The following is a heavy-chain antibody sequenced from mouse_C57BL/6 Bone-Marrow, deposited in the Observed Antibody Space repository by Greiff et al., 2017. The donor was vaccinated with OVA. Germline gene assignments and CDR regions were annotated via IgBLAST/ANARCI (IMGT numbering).Heavy chain of an antibody. J-gene: IGHJ3*01. Sequence: EVQLVESGEGLVKPGGSLKLSCAASGFTFSSYAMSWVRQTPEKRLEWVAYISSGGDYIYYADTVKGRFTISRDNARNTLDLQMSSLKSEDTAMYYCTRERGYYGSSPFAYWGQGTLVTVSA. CDR3: TRERGYYGSSPFAY. D-gene: IGHD1-1*01. V-gene: IGHV5-9-1*02. CDR2: ISSGGDYI. CDR1: GFTFSSYA.